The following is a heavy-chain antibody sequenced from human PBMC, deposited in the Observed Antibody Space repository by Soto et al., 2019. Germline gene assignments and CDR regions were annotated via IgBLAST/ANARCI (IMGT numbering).Heavy chain of an antibody. CDR1: GFTFSSYA. CDR3: AKVGDYRITIIVVPYYYGMDV. CDR2: ISGSGGST. Sequence: PGGSLRLSCAASGFTFSSYAMSWVRQAPGKGLEWVSAISGSGGSTYYADSVKGRFTISRDNSKNTLYLQMNSLRAEDTAVYYCAKVGDYRITIIVVPYYYGMDVWGQGTTVTVSS. V-gene: IGHV3-23*01. J-gene: IGHJ6*02. D-gene: IGHD3-22*01.